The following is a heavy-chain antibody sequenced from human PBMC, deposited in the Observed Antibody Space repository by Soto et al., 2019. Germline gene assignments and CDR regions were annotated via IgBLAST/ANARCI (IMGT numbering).Heavy chain of an antibody. D-gene: IGHD3-10*01. CDR1: GGSISSYY. V-gene: IGHV4-59*08. CDR2: IYYSGST. Sequence: QVQLQESGPGLVKPSETLSLTCTVSGGSISSYYWSWIRQPPGKGLEWIGYIYYSGSTNYNPSLKSRFTISVDTSMIHFSLKLSSVTAADTAVYYCATNRYGSVSYRAFDIWGQGTMVTVSS. J-gene: IGHJ3*02. CDR3: ATNRYGSVSYRAFDI.